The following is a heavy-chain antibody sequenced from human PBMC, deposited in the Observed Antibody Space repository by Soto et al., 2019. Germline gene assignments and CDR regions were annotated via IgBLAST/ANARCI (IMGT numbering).Heavy chain of an antibody. D-gene: IGHD6-19*01. Sequence: GGSLRLSCAASGFTFSSYGMRWVRQAPGKGLEWVAVTSYDGSNKYYADSVKGRFTISRDNSKNTLYLQMNSLRAEDTAVYYCAKDHTYSSGWYFYYYGMDVWGQGTTVTVSS. CDR2: TSYDGSNK. J-gene: IGHJ6*02. CDR1: GFTFSSYG. CDR3: AKDHTYSSGWYFYYYGMDV. V-gene: IGHV3-30*18.